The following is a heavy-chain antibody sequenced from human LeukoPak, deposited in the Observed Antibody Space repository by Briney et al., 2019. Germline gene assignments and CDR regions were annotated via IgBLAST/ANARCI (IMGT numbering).Heavy chain of an antibody. V-gene: IGHV1-8*01. Sequence: GASVKVSCKASGYTFTSYDINWVRQATGQGLEWMGWMNPNSGNTGYAQKFQGRVTMTRNTSISTAYMELSSLRSEDTAVYYCARGPYDYVWGSYRYGEGYWGQGTLVTVSS. CDR1: GYTFTSYD. CDR2: MNPNSGNT. D-gene: IGHD3-16*02. J-gene: IGHJ4*02. CDR3: ARGPYDYVWGSYRYGEGY.